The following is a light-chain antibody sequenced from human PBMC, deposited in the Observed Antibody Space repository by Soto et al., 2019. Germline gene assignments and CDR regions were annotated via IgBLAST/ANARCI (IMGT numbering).Light chain of an antibody. CDR1: QGISSY. CDR3: QYLNSFPLS. Sequence: DIQLTQAPASLSASVGDRVTITCRARQGISSYLAWYQQKPGKAPKLLIYLESTLQSGVPSRFSGSGSGTDFSLTISSLQPEDVATYYCQYLNSFPLSFGGGTKLEIK. V-gene: IGKV1-9*01. CDR2: LES. J-gene: IGKJ4*01.